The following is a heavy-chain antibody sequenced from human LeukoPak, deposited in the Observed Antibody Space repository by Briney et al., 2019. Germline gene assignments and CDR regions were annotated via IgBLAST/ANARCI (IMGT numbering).Heavy chain of an antibody. Sequence: GGSPRLSCAASGFTFSSYGMHWVCQAPGKGLKWVAFIRYDGSNKYYADSVKGRFTISRDNSKNTLYLQMNSLRAEDTAVYYCAKDRATMIVVGYFDYWGQGTLVTVSS. D-gene: IGHD3-22*01. V-gene: IGHV3-30*02. CDR3: AKDRATMIVVGYFDY. J-gene: IGHJ4*02. CDR2: IRYDGSNK. CDR1: GFTFSSYG.